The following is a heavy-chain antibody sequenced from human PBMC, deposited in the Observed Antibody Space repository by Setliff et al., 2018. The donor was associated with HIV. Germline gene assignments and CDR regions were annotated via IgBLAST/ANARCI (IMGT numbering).Heavy chain of an antibody. CDR3: ARGGYNWNDDLDY. J-gene: IGHJ4*02. Sequence: SETLSLTCTVSGDSIITYYWTWIRQPPGKGLEWIGYIHHSGSSDYTPSLRSRVTMSVDTSKNQFSLKLSSVTAADTAVYYCARGGYNWNDDLDYWGQGTLVTVSS. CDR2: IHHSGSS. CDR1: GDSIITYY. D-gene: IGHD1-1*01. V-gene: IGHV4-59*08.